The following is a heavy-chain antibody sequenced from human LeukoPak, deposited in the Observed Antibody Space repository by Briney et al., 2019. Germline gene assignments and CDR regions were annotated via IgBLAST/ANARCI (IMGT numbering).Heavy chain of an antibody. V-gene: IGHV3-23*01. CDR3: AKNRGGTYKYYMDV. D-gene: IGHD1-1*01. Sequence: GGSLRLSCAAFGFTFNNYAMSWVRQAPGMGLEWLSYVSGSGGATYYAASVKGRFTISRDNSKNTVYLQMGSLRAEDTDVYYCAKNRGGTYKYYMDVWGNGTTVTVSS. CDR2: VSGSGGAT. CDR1: GFTFNNYA. J-gene: IGHJ6*03.